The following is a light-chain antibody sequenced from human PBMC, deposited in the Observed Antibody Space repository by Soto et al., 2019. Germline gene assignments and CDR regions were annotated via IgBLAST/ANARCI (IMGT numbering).Light chain of an antibody. Sequence: QSVLTQPPSVSAAPRQRVTISCSGSTPNIGNNAVNWYQLLPGKAPKLLIYYDDLLPSGVSDRFSVSKSGTSASLAISGLHSGDGADYFCPAWDDSLNGPVFGGGTKVTVL. CDR1: TPNIGNNA. CDR2: YDD. V-gene: IGLV1-36*01. CDR3: PAWDDSLNGPV. J-gene: IGLJ2*01.